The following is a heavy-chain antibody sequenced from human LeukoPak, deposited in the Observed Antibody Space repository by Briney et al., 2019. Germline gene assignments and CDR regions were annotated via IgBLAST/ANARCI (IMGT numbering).Heavy chain of an antibody. V-gene: IGHV1-8*03. D-gene: IGHD5-12*01. CDR2: MNPNSGST. CDR3: ARGRSTGYPYYFEY. CDR1: GYTFTSYD. J-gene: IGHJ4*02. Sequence: ASVKVSCTASGYTFTSYDTNWVRQATGQGLGWMGWMNPNSGSTGYAQKFQGRVTITRNTSISTAYMELSGLRSEDTAVYYCARGRSTGYPYYFEYWGQGTLVTVSS.